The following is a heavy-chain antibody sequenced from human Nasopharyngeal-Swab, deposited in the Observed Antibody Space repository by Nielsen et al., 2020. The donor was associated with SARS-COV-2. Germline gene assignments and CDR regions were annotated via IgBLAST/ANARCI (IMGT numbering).Heavy chain of an antibody. CDR1: GFTFSSYG. CDR2: IWYEGSNK. V-gene: IGHV3-33*08. J-gene: IGHJ6*02. D-gene: IGHD6-6*01. Sequence: GGSLRLSCSASGFTFSSYGMHWVRQAPGKGLEWVAVIWYEGSNKYYADSVKGRFTISRDNSKNTLYLQMNSLRAEDTAVYYCARDWYSSSSDHYYYGMDVWGQGTTVTVSS. CDR3: ARDWYSSSSDHYYYGMDV.